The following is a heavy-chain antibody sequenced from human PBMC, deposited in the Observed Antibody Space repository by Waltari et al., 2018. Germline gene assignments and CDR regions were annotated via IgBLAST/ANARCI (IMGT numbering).Heavy chain of an antibody. Sequence: QVQLQESGPGLVKPSETLSRTCTVSGYSISSGYYWGWIRQPPGKGLEWIGTIYHSGGTKYNPSLKSRVTISVDTSKNQFSLKLTSVTAADAAVYYCARLDRFSDYNWFDPWGHGTLVTVSS. CDR3: ARLDRFSDYNWFDP. CDR2: IYHSGGT. D-gene: IGHD3-22*01. J-gene: IGHJ5*02. V-gene: IGHV4-38-2*02. CDR1: GYSISSGYY.